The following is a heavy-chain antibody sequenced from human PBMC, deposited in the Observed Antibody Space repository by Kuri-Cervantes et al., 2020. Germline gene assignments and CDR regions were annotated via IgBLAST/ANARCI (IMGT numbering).Heavy chain of an antibody. J-gene: IGHJ4*02. V-gene: IGHV3-33*01. CDR3: ARDGGVWGDYFDY. CDR1: GFTFSSYG. CDR2: IWYDGSNK. D-gene: IGHD3-16*01. Sequence: GGSLRLSCAASGFTFSSYGMHWVRQAPGKGLEWVAVIWYDGSNKYYAASVKGRFTISRDNSKHTLYLQRNSLRAEDTVVYYCARDGGVWGDYFDYWGQGTLVTVSS.